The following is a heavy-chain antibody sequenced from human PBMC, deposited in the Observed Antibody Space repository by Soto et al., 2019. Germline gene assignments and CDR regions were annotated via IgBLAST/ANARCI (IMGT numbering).Heavy chain of an antibody. CDR2: IIPDFVTP. CDR3: ARHWGFGTGYYFDF. V-gene: IGHV1-69*01. Sequence: QVQLVQSGAEVKKPGSSVKVSCKASGGTFSTYAISWVRQAPGQGLEWMGGIIPDFVTPKYAQKFQGRVTITADESASTVCLELSSLRSEDTAVYYCARHWGFGTGYYFDFWGQGTLVTVSS. D-gene: IGHD3-10*01. CDR1: GGTFSTYA. J-gene: IGHJ4*02.